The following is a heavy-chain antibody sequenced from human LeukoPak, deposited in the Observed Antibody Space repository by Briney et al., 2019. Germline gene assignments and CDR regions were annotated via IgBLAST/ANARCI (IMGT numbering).Heavy chain of an antibody. CDR2: IYYSGST. V-gene: IGHV4-59*12. Sequence: SETLSLTCTVSGGSISSYYWSWIRQPPGKGLEWIGYIYYSGSTNYNPSLKSRVTISVDTSKNQFSLQLNSVTPEDTAMYYCARGMQWELGLGYFDYWGQGTLVTVSS. J-gene: IGHJ4*02. CDR1: GGSISSYY. D-gene: IGHD1-26*01. CDR3: ARGMQWELGLGYFDY.